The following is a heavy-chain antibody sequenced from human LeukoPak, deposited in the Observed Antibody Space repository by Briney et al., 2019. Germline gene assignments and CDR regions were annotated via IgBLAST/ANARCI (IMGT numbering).Heavy chain of an antibody. V-gene: IGHV3-43*02. CDR1: GFTFDDYA. CDR2: ISGDGGST. D-gene: IGHD3-10*01. Sequence: GGSLRLSCAASGFTFDDYAMHWVRQAPGKGLEWVSLISGDGGSTYYADSVEGRFTISRDNSKNSLYLQMNSLRTEDTALYYCAKDQSYYGSGSYYYYYGMDVWGQGTTVTVSS. J-gene: IGHJ6*02. CDR3: AKDQSYYGSGSYYYYYGMDV.